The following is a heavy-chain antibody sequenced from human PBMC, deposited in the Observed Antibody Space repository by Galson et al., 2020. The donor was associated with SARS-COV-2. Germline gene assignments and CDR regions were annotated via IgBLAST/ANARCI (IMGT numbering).Heavy chain of an antibody. D-gene: IGHD2-8*01. CDR1: GFTFSNFA. J-gene: IGHJ4*01. V-gene: IGHV3-23*01. CDR3: AKEKYAEGLPLFDH. CDR2: ISAAGGRP. Sequence: GESLKISCATFGFTFSNFAMSWVRQAPGKGPEWVAGISAAGGRPYYTDSVKGRFTISRDDSKNTVSLQMNSLRTEDSAVYYCAKEKYAEGLPLFDHWGHGSLVAVSS.